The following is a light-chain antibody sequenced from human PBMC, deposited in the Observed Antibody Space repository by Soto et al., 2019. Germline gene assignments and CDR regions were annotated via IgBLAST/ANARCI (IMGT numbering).Light chain of an antibody. Sequence: NFMLIQPHSVLDSPGKTVTISCTRSSGNIASFYVQWYQQRPGSAPTNVIYEDTERPSGVPDRFSGSIDTSSNSASLTISGLKTEDEADYYCQSYDNSNQEVFGGGTKLTVL. CDR2: EDT. V-gene: IGLV6-57*04. CDR1: SGNIASFY. CDR3: QSYDNSNQEV. J-gene: IGLJ2*01.